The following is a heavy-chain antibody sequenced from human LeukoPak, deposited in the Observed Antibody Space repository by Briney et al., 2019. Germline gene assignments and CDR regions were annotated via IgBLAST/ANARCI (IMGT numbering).Heavy chain of an antibody. CDR1: GGSISSYY. D-gene: IGHD6-19*01. V-gene: IGHV4-4*07. CDR3: ARRIAVAGNDAFDI. J-gene: IGHJ3*02. CDR2: IYRSGSA. Sequence: PSETLSLTCTVSGGSISSYYWSWIRQPPGKGLEWIGRIYRSGSASYNPSLKSRVTLSGDTSKNQFSLKLSSVTAADTAVYYCARRIAVAGNDAFDIWGQGTMVTVSS.